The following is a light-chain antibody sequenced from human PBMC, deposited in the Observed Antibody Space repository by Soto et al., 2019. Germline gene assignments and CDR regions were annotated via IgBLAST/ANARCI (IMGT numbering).Light chain of an antibody. V-gene: IGKV3-15*01. Sequence: EIVMTQSPATLSLSPGEGDTLSCRASQTVNSNLAWYQQKPGQAPSLLIYGASTRATGIAARFSGSGSGAEFTLTITSLQSEDFAVYYCQQYDDWPLTFGGGTKVEIK. J-gene: IGKJ4*01. CDR1: QTVNSN. CDR3: QQYDDWPLT. CDR2: GAS.